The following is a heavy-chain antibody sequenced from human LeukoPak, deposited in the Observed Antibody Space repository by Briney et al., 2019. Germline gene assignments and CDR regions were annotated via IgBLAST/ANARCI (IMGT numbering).Heavy chain of an antibody. Sequence: GGSLTLTCAASGLSYSSYWRYRVRQVPGKGLVYVSRVNNEGTGTNYADLVKGRFIISNDNAKHTMYLQMTSLRDEDTAVYCCARGGPDHAFDIWGQGTMVTVSS. V-gene: IGHV3-74*01. CDR2: VNNEGTGT. D-gene: IGHD1-14*01. J-gene: IGHJ3*02. CDR3: ARGGPDHAFDI. CDR1: GLSYSSYW.